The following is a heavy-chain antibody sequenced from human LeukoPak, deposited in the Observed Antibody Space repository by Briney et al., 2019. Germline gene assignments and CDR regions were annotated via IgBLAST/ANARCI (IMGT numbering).Heavy chain of an antibody. J-gene: IGHJ4*02. V-gene: IGHV7-4-1*02. D-gene: IGHD3-3*02. CDR1: GYIFTNNA. Sequence: GASVRVSCKASGYIFTNNAMNWVRQAPGQGLEWMGWINTNTRNPTYAQGFTGRFVFSLDTSVSTAYLQISSLKAEDTAVYYCARIRAPSSFGQRESDYWGQGTLATVSS. CDR2: INTNTRNP. CDR3: ARIRAPSSFGQRESDY.